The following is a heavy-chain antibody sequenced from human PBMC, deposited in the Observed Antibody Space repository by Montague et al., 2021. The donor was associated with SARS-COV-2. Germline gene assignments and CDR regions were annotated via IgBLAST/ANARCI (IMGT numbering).Heavy chain of an antibody. CDR1: GDSTSCPNCY. Sequence: TLSLTCTVSGDSTSCPNCYWGWIRQAPGKGLEWIGYIYYSGSTYYNPSLESRLTISVDTSKNQFSLNLSSVTAADTAVYYCARSVRGYCNDDSCLARYYYGLDVWGQGTTVTVSS. V-gene: IGHV4-31*03. CDR2: IYYSGST. CDR3: ARSVRGYCNDDSCLARYYYGLDV. D-gene: IGHD2-15*01. J-gene: IGHJ6*02.